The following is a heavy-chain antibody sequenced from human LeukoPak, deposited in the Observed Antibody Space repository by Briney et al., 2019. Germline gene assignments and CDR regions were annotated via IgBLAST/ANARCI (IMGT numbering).Heavy chain of an antibody. D-gene: IGHD3-10*01. J-gene: IGHJ4*02. CDR3: ARVQDYYGSGSYSPYFDY. CDR1: GFTFSSYS. CDR2: IYYSGST. V-gene: IGHV4-39*07. Sequence: LRLSCAASGFTFSSYSMNWVRQPPGKGLEWIGSIYYSGSTYHNPSLKSRVTISVDTSKNQFSLKLSSVTAADTAVYYCARVQDYYGSGSYSPYFDYWGQGTLVTVSS.